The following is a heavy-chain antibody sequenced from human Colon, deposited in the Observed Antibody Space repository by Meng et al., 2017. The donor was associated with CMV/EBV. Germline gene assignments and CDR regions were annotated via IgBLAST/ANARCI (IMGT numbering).Heavy chain of an antibody. CDR2: IYYTGAT. V-gene: IGHV4-59*01. J-gene: IGHJ4*02. CDR3: ARTQLWFGASYYSDY. D-gene: IGHD3-10*01. CDR1: GGSISPYY. Sequence: GSLRLSCTVSGGSISPYYWSWIRQPPGKGLEWIGYIYYTGATDYNPSLKSRVTISVDASKIQVSLKVRSVTAADTAVYFCARTQLWFGASYYSDYWGQGTLVTVS.